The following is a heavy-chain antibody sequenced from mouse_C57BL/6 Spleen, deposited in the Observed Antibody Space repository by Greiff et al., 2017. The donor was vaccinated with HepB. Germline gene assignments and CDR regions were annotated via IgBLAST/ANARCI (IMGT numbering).Heavy chain of an antibody. CDR1: GYSFTDYN. Sequence: EVHLVESGPELVKPGASVKISCKASGYSFTDYNMNWVKQSNGKSLEWIGVINPNYGTTSYNQKFKGKATLTVDQSSSTAYMQLNSLTSEDSAVYYCAPHYYGSSYDAMDYWGQGTSVTVSS. CDR2: INPNYGTT. J-gene: IGHJ4*01. D-gene: IGHD1-1*01. CDR3: APHYYGSSYDAMDY. V-gene: IGHV1-39*01.